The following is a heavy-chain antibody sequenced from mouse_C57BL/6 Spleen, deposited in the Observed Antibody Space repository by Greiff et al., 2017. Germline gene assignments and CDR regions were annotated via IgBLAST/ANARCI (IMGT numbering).Heavy chain of an antibody. CDR1: GYTFTSYW. V-gene: IGHV1-64*01. J-gene: IGHJ3*01. D-gene: IGHD2-3*01. CDR2: IHPNSGST. CDR3: AREGDGYSLTPWFAY. Sequence: QVQLQQSGAELVKPGASVKLSCKASGYTFTSYWMHWVKQRPGQGLEWIGMIHPNSGSTNYNEKFKSKATLTVDKSSSTAYMQLSSLTSEDSAVYYCAREGDGYSLTPWFAYWGQGTLVTVSA.